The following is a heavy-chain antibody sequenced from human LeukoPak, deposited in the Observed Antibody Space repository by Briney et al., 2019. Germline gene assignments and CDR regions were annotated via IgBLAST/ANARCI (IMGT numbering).Heavy chain of an antibody. V-gene: IGHV1-18*01. CDR2: VSAYNGKT. Sequence: ASVKVSCKASGYTFTTSYINWVRQAPGQGLELMGWVSAYNGKTSYAQRFQGRVTMTTDSSTSTAYMDLASLRSDDTAVYYCARGGTFYPSIDCWGQGTLVTVSS. J-gene: IGHJ4*02. CDR3: ARGGTFYPSIDC. CDR1: GYTFTTSY. D-gene: IGHD1-26*01.